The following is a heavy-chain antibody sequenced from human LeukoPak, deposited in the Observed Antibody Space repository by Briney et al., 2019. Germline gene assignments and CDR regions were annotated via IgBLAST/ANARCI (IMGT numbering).Heavy chain of an antibody. D-gene: IGHD7-27*01. CDR2: MKSNNGHT. V-gene: IGHV1-8*01. J-gene: IGHJ4*02. Sequence: ATVKVSCKASGYTFTSFDFNWVRQATGQGLEWMGWMKSNNGHTGYAQKFQGRVTMTRDTSISTAYMELSSLTFEDTAVYYCARGPPNWGMVGYWGQGTLVTVSS. CDR1: GYTFTSFD. CDR3: ARGPPNWGMVGY.